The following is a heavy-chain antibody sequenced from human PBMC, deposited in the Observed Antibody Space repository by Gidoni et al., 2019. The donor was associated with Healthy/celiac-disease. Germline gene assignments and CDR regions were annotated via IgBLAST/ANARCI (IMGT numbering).Heavy chain of an antibody. V-gene: IGHV1-24*01. Sequence: QVQLVQSGAEVKKPAASVKVPCKVSGYTLTESPMHWVRQAPGKGLEWMGGFDPEDGETIYAQKFQGRVTMTEDTSTDTAYMELSSLRSEDTAVYYCATDALTQKRKVLPGPEIYNWFDPWGQGTLVTVSS. D-gene: IGHD7-27*01. CDR3: ATDALTQKRKVLPGPEIYNWFDP. CDR1: GYTLTESP. CDR2: FDPEDGET. J-gene: IGHJ5*02.